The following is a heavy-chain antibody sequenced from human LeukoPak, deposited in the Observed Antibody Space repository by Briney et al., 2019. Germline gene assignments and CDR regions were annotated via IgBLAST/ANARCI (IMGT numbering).Heavy chain of an antibody. J-gene: IGHJ4*02. CDR2: INHSGST. V-gene: IGHV4-34*01. CDR3: ARDRTQWLVDY. Sequence: TSETLSLTCAVYGGSFSGYYWSWIRQPPGKGLEWIGEINHSGSTNYNPSLKSRVTISVDTSKNQFSLKLSSVTAADTAVYYCARDRTQWLVDYWGQGTLVTVSS. CDR1: GGSFSGYY. D-gene: IGHD6-19*01.